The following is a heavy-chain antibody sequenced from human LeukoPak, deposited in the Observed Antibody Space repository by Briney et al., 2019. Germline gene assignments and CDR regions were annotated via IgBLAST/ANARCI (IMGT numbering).Heavy chain of an antibody. CDR3: ARWDTAMAYFDY. CDR1: GYTLTELS. Sequence: GASVKVSCKVSGYTLTELSMHWVRQAPGKGLEWMGGFDPEDGETIYAQKFQGRVTITADESTSTAYMELSSLRSEDTAVYYCARWDTAMAYFDYWGQGTLVTVSS. V-gene: IGHV1-24*01. CDR2: FDPEDGET. D-gene: IGHD5-18*01. J-gene: IGHJ4*02.